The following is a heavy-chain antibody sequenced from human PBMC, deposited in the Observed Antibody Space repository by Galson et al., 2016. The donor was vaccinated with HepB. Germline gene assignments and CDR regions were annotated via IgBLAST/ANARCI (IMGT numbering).Heavy chain of an antibody. D-gene: IGHD3-16*01. J-gene: IGHJ2*01. Sequence: TLSLTCAVSGGSVSSGGFSWSWIRQPPGKGLEWIGYVYYSGSTYYNPSLKSRVTISIDRSKNQFSLKLSSVTAADTAVYFCARAWGSRLTPSNGYFDLWGRGTLVSFSS. CDR3: ARAWGSRLTPSNGYFDL. CDR1: GGSVSSGGFS. CDR2: VYYSGST. V-gene: IGHV4-30-2*01.